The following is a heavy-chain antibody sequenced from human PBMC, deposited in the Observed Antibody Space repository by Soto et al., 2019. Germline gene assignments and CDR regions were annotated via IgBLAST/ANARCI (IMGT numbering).Heavy chain of an antibody. D-gene: IGHD6-13*01. CDR1: GYSISSGYY. CDR2: IYHSGST. J-gene: IGHJ5*02. CDR3: ARIGYSSSWTPGWFDP. V-gene: IGHV4-38-2*01. Sequence: SETLSLTCAVSGYSISSGYYWGWIWQPPGKGLEWIGSIYHSGSTYYNPSLKSRVTISVDTSKNQFSLKLSSVTAADTAVYYCARIGYSSSWTPGWFDPWGQGTLVTVSS.